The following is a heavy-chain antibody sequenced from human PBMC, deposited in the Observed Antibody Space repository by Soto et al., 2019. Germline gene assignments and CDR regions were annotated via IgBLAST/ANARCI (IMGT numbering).Heavy chain of an antibody. J-gene: IGHJ6*01. CDR1: GFTLSSSD. V-gene: IGHV3-33*01. Sequence: VQLVESGGGVAQAGSSLRLSCAASGFTLSSSDMHWVRQAPGKGLEWVSDIWNDGSHKDYVDSVKGRFSVSRDKSKNTVYLQMNSLRAEDTAVYYCARSFGVSGRYFYYYGLDVW. CDR2: IWNDGSHK. D-gene: IGHD2-8*01. CDR3: ARSFGVSGRYFYYYGLDV.